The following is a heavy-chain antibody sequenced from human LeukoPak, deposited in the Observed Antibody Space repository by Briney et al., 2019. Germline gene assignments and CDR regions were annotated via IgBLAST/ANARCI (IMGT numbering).Heavy chain of an antibody. CDR2: ISSGSSDI. CDR3: ARAFDTPMAESSHY. J-gene: IGHJ4*02. D-gene: IGHD5-18*01. V-gene: IGHV3-21*01. Sequence: GGSLRLSCAASGFTFSSYSMNWVRQAPGKGLEWVSSISSGSSDINYADSVKGRFTISRDDAKNSLFLQMNGLRAEDTAVYYCARAFDTPMAESSHYWGQGTLVTVSP. CDR1: GFTFSSYS.